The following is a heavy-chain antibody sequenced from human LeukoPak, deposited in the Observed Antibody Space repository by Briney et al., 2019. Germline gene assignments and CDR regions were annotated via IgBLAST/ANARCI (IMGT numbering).Heavy chain of an antibody. CDR3: ATPLISISSTTYYNYFEY. V-gene: IGHV3-30*04. CDR2: ISFDGSHQ. J-gene: IGHJ4*02. D-gene: IGHD2-2*01. CDR1: GFTFRSYS. Sequence: GGSLRLSCVASGFTFRSYSLHWVRQAPGKGLEGVAVISFDGSHQYFADSVKGRFTISRDNSNNTLYLQMNSLRAEDTAVYYCATPLISISSTTYYNYFEYWGQGALVTVSS.